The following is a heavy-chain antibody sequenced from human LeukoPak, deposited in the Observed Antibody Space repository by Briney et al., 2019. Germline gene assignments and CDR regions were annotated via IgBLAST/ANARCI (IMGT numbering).Heavy chain of an antibody. V-gene: IGHV4-34*01. CDR1: GGSFSGYY. Sequence: SETLSLTCAVYGGSFSGYYWSWIRQPPGKGLEWIGEINHSGSTNYNPSLKSRVTISVDTSKNQFSLKLSSVTAADTAVYYCARDPITMVRGVTIDYWGQGTLVTVSS. D-gene: IGHD3-10*01. CDR3: ARDPITMVRGVTIDY. J-gene: IGHJ4*02. CDR2: INHSGST.